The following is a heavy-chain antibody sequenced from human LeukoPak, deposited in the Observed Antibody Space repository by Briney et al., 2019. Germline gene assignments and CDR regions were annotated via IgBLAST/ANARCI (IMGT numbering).Heavy chain of an antibody. Sequence: ASVKVSCKASGGTFSSYAISWVRQAPGQGLEWMGGIIPIFGTANYAQKFQGRVTITADKSTSTAYMQMTSLTSEETAVYYCARPRNEIVVEYGAFDIWGQGTMVTVSS. CDR3: ARPRNEIVVEYGAFDI. CDR2: IIPIFGTA. CDR1: GGTFSSYA. D-gene: IGHD2-15*01. V-gene: IGHV1-69*06. J-gene: IGHJ3*02.